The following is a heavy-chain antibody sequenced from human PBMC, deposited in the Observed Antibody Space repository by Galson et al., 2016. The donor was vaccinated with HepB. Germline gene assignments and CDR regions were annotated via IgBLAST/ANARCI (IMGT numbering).Heavy chain of an antibody. CDR2: LSGSSRSI. V-gene: IGHV3-48*03. D-gene: IGHD2-21*01. CDR1: RLAFRNCS. Sequence: SLRLSCAASRLAFRNCSVDWARQAPGGGLEWISCLSGSSRSIYYAVSARARFPISRDNAKKTLFLRVSSLRAEDTAGFHCARHTSRLWWCLPRCDMDVWGKGTTVTVSS. CDR3: ARHTSRLWWCLPRCDMDV. J-gene: IGHJ6*04.